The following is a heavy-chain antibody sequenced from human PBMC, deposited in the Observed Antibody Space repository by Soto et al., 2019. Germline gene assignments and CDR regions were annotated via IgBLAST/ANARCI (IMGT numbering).Heavy chain of an antibody. CDR3: AKNLYLGAARPWVFYYYGMDV. J-gene: IGHJ6*02. Sequence: GGSLRLSCAASGFTFSSYAMSWVRQAPGKGLEWVSAISGSGGSTYYADSVKGRFTTSRDNSKNTLYLQMNSLRADDTAVYYCAKNLYLGAARPWVFYYYGMDVWGQGTTVTVSS. CDR1: GFTFSSYA. V-gene: IGHV3-23*01. CDR2: ISGSGGST. D-gene: IGHD6-6*01.